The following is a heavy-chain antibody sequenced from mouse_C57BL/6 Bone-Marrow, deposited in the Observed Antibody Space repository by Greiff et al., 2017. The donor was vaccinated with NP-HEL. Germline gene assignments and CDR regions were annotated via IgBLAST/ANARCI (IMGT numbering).Heavy chain of an antibody. J-gene: IGHJ2*01. CDR3: ARCTIFFDY. V-gene: IGHV1-54*01. CDR2: INPGSGGT. Sequence: VQLQQSGAELVRPGTSVKVSCKASGYAFTNYLIEWVKQRPGQGLEWIGVINPGSGGTNYNEKFKGKATLTADESSSTAYMQLSSLTSEDSAVYFCARCTIFFDYWGQGTTLTVSS. CDR1: GYAFTNYL.